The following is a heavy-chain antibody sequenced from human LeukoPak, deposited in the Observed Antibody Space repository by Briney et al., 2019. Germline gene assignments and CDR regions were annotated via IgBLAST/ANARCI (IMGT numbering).Heavy chain of an antibody. CDR2: FAYSGTT. J-gene: IGHJ6*04. CDR1: DGSVSTHY. V-gene: IGHV4-59*02. CDR3: ARGYCSSTSCSIALWLDV. Sequence: PSETLSLTCTVSDGSVSTHYWSWIRQPPGKGREWIGHFAYSGTTSYNASLKSRVTISVDTSKNQFSLKLSSVTAADTAVYYCARGYCSSTSCSIALWLDVWGKGTTVTVSS. D-gene: IGHD2-2*01.